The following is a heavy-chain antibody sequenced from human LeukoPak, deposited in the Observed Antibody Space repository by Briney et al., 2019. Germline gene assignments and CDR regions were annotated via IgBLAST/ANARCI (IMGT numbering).Heavy chain of an antibody. J-gene: IGHJ6*03. Sequence: ASVKVSCKASGYTFTGYYMHWVRQAPGQGLEWMGWINPNSGGTNYTQKFQGRVTMTRDTSISTAYMALSRLRYDDTAVYYCASLQSSVGYYYYYYMDVWGKGTTVTVSS. CDR2: INPNSGGT. CDR1: GYTFTGYY. D-gene: IGHD3-10*01. CDR3: ASLQSSVGYYYYYYMDV. V-gene: IGHV1-2*02.